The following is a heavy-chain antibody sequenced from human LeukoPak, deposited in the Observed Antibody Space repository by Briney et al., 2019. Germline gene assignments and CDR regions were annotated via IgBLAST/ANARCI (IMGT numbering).Heavy chain of an antibody. Sequence: GGSLRLSCAASGFTFSSYAMHWVRQAPGKGLEWVAVISYDGSNKYYADSVKGRFTISRDNSKNTLYLQMNSLRAEDTAVYYCAREDAFDIWGQGTMVTVSS. CDR2: ISYDGSNK. CDR3: AREDAFDI. V-gene: IGHV3-30-3*01. CDR1: GFTFSSYA. J-gene: IGHJ3*02.